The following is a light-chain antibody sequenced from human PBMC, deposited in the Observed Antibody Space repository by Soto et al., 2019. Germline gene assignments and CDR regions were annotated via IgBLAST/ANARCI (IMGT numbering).Light chain of an antibody. Sequence: DIVMTQSPDSLAVSLGERATINCKSSQSVLYSSNNKNYLAWYQQKPGQPPKLLIYWASNRESGVPDRFSGSGSGTDFTLSISSLQAEDVAVYYCQQYNNWYTFGQGTKLEIK. J-gene: IGKJ2*01. V-gene: IGKV4-1*01. CDR3: QQYNNWYT. CDR2: WAS. CDR1: QSVLYSSNNKNY.